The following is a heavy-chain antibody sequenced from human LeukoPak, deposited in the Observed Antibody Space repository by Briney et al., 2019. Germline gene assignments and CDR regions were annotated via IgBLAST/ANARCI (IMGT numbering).Heavy chain of an antibody. J-gene: IGHJ4*02. V-gene: IGHV1-2*02. CDR1: GYTFTGYY. CDR3: ARVLGYYYDSSGYYSLSFGY. Sequence: ASVKVSCKASGYTFTGYYMHWVRQAPGQGLEWMGWINPNSGGTNYAQKFQGRVTMTRDTSIRTAYMELSRLRSDDTAVYYCARVLGYYYDSSGYYSLSFGYWGQGTLVTVSS. D-gene: IGHD3-22*01. CDR2: INPNSGGT.